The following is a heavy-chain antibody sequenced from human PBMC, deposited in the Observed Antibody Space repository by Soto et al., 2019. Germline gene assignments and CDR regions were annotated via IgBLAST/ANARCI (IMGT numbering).Heavy chain of an antibody. CDR3: AADRMGATYYFDY. Sequence: RGQRLEWIGWIVVGSGNTNYAQKFQERVTITRDMSTSTAYMELSSLRSEDTAVYYCAADRMGATYYFDYRGQRTLVTVS. J-gene: IGHJ4*02. V-gene: IGHV1-58*01. D-gene: IGHD1-26*01. CDR2: IVVGSGNT.